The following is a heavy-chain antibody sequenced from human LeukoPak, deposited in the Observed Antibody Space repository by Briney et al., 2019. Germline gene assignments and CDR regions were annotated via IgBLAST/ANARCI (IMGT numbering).Heavy chain of an antibody. CDR1: GGPISSGGYY. CDR2: IYYSGST. Sequence: PSETLSLTCTVSGGPISSGGYYWSWIRQQPGKGLEWIGYIYYSGSTYYNPSLKSRVTISVDTSKNQFSLMLSSVTAADTAVYYCSRVTYCISTSCYWFDPWGQGTLVTVSS. J-gene: IGHJ5*02. CDR3: SRVTYCISTSCYWFDP. V-gene: IGHV4-31*03. D-gene: IGHD2-2*01.